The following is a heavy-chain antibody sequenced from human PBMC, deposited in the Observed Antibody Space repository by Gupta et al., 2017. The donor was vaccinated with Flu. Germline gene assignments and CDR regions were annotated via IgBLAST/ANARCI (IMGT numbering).Heavy chain of an antibody. CDR3: VKDTARYFDY. D-gene: IGHD1-20*01. Sequence: EVQLLESGAGLVQPGGSLSLSCSPSGFTFGSYAMSCVRQAPGKGLEWVSAIYKTGDSTYYADSVEGRFTISRDNCRNTLYLQMNSLRAEDTAIYYCVKDTARYFDYWGQGTLVTVSS. J-gene: IGHJ4*02. CDR1: GFTFGSYA. CDR2: IYKTGDST. V-gene: IGHV3-23*01.